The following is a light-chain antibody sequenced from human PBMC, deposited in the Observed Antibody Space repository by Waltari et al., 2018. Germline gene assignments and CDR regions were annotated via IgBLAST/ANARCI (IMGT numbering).Light chain of an antibody. V-gene: IGKV4-1*01. J-gene: IGKJ1*01. Sequence: DIVMTQSPDSLAVSLGERATINCKSSQSVLYSSNNKNSLAWYQQKPGQPPKLRIYWASTRESGVPARFGGRGSGTDFTLTISSRQAEDVAVYCCQQYYSTPSREWTFGQGTKVEIK. CDR2: WAS. CDR3: QQYYSTPSREWT. CDR1: QSVLYSSNNKNS.